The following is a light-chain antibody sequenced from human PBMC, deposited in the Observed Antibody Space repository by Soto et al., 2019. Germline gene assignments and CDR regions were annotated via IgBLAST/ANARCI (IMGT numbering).Light chain of an antibody. Sequence: QSALTQPASVSGSPGQSITISCSTTSSDVDDFKYVSWYQQYADKAPRLMIYDVSDRPSWVSHRFSGSKAGNTASLTISGLQSEDEAVYYCSSYSFNTLLFGGGTKLTVL. J-gene: IGLJ3*02. CDR1: SSDVDDFKY. CDR2: DVS. V-gene: IGLV2-14*03. CDR3: SSYSFNTLL.